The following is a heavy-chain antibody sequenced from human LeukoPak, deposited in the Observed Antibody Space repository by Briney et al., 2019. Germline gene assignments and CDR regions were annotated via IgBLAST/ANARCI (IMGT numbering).Heavy chain of an antibody. D-gene: IGHD1-26*01. CDR1: GGSTSSYY. Sequence: SETLSLTCTVSGGSTSSYYWNWIRQPAEKGVEWIGRISTSGSTNSNPALKSRLTMSLDPSKNQFSLKLSSVTAADTAVYYCARGVGANLDYWGQGTLVTVSS. V-gene: IGHV4-4*07. CDR2: ISTSGST. J-gene: IGHJ4*02. CDR3: ARGVGANLDY.